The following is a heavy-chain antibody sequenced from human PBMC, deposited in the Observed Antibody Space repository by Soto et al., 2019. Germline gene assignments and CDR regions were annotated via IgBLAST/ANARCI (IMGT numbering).Heavy chain of an antibody. J-gene: IGHJ4*02. Sequence: ASVKVSCKASGYTFTSHAMHWVRQAPGQRLEWMGWINAGNGNTKYSQKFQGRVTITRDTSASTAYMELSSLRSEDTAVYYCVRVSSSGWYYFDYWGQGTLVTVSS. V-gene: IGHV1-3*01. CDR3: VRVSSSGWYYFDY. CDR2: INAGNGNT. CDR1: GYTFTSHA. D-gene: IGHD6-19*01.